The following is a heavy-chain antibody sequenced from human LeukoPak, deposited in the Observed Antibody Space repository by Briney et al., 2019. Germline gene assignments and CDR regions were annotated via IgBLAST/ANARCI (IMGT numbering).Heavy chain of an antibody. D-gene: IGHD5-18*01. J-gene: IGHJ4*02. Sequence: PGGSLRLSCAASGFTFSSYAMYWVRQAPGKGLEWVAVISYDGGNKYYADSVKGRFTISRDNSKNTVYLQMNSLRAEDTALYYCARGQYRYGSIDYWGPGTLVTVSS. CDR3: ARGQYRYGSIDY. CDR2: ISYDGGNK. CDR1: GFTFSSYA. V-gene: IGHV3-30-3*01.